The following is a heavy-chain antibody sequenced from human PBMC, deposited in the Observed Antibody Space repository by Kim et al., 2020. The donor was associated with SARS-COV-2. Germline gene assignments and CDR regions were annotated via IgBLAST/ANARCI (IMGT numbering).Heavy chain of an antibody. CDR2: SVPFFGTT. CDR3: ARDVVVVSPKYTFEM. CDR1: GGSFSNYI. Sequence: SVKVSCKASGGSFSNYIINWVRQAPGQGLEWMGESVPFFGTTLYAHKFKGRLTITADESTATAYLELRSLTSEDTAIYYCARDVVVVSPKYTFEMWGQGTMVTVSS. J-gene: IGHJ3*02. V-gene: IGHV1-69*13. D-gene: IGHD3-16*01.